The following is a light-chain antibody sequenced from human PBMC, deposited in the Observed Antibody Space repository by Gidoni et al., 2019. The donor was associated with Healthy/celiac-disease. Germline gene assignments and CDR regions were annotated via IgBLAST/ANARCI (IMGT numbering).Light chain of an antibody. CDR3: AVWDDSVNGAL. CDR2: NNN. CDR1: SSNIGTNT. Sequence: SVRTQPPSASGTPGQRFTISCSGSSSNIGTNTVSWYQQFPGTAPELLIYNNNRRPSGVPDRFSGSKSGSSASLAISGLPSEDEADYYCAVWDDSVNGALFGGGTKLTVL. J-gene: IGLJ2*01. V-gene: IGLV1-44*01.